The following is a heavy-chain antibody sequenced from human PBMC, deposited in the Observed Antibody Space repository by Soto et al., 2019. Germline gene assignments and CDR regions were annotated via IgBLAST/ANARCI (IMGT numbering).Heavy chain of an antibody. V-gene: IGHV3-23*01. CDR2: VSRSGDNT. CDR3: AKDFGHYDILSGYPTFGY. CDR1: GFTFSSFA. Sequence: EVQLLESGGGLGQPGGSLRLSCAASGFTFSSFAMSWVRQAPGEGLEWVSAVSRSGDNTYYADSVKGRFAISRDNSKNSLYLQMNSLRAEDTAVYYCAKDFGHYDILSGYPTFGYSGQGTLVTVSS. J-gene: IGHJ4*02. D-gene: IGHD3-9*01.